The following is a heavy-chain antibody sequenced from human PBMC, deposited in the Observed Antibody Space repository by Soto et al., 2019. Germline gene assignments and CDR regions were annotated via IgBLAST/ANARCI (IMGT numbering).Heavy chain of an antibody. CDR2: IDPSDSYT. Sequence: GESLKISCKGSGYSFTSYWISWVRQMPGKGLEWMGRIDPSDSYTNYSPSFQGHVTISADKSISTAYLQWSSLKASDTAMYYCARLSCSSTSCYTEYYFDYWGQGTLVTVSS. CDR1: GYSFTSYW. V-gene: IGHV5-10-1*01. CDR3: ARLSCSSTSCYTEYYFDY. D-gene: IGHD2-2*02. J-gene: IGHJ4*02.